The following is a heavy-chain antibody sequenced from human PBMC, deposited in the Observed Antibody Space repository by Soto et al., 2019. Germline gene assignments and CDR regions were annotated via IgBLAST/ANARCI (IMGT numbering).Heavy chain of an antibody. D-gene: IGHD4-17*01. CDR2: ISYDGSNK. Sequence: PVGSLRLSCAASGFTFSSYAMHWVRQAPGKGLEWVAVISYDGSNKYYADSVKGRFTISRDNSKNTLYLQMNSLRAEDTAVYYCARDSYGDYDYWGQGTLVTVSS. V-gene: IGHV3-30-3*01. CDR3: ARDSYGDYDY. J-gene: IGHJ4*02. CDR1: GFTFSSYA.